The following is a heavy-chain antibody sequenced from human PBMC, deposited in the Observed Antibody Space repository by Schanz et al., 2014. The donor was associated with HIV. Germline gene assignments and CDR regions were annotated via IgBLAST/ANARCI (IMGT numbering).Heavy chain of an antibody. CDR2: IWYDGSNK. Sequence: QVQLVESGGGVVQPGRSLRLSCAVSGFTFSSYGMHWVRQAPGKGLEWVAVIWYDGSNKYYADSVKGRFTISRDNSKNTLYLQMNSLRAEDTAVYYCARDRMVYAQAPLYYFDYWGQGTLVTLSP. V-gene: IGHV3-33*01. CDR3: ARDRMVYAQAPLYYFDY. J-gene: IGHJ4*02. CDR1: GFTFSSYG. D-gene: IGHD2-8*01.